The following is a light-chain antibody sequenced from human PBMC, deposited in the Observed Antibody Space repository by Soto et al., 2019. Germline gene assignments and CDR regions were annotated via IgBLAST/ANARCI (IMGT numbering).Light chain of an antibody. CDR2: DVG. CDR1: SSVVGGYNY. J-gene: IGLJ1*01. CDR3: TSYTSSSTYV. V-gene: IGLV2-14*01. Sequence: QSALTQPASVSGSPGQSIAISCTGTSSVVGGYNYVSWYQQHPDKAPKLIIYDVGDRPSGVSDRFSGSKSGNTASLTISGLQAEDEAHYYCTSYTSSSTYVFGTGTEVTVL.